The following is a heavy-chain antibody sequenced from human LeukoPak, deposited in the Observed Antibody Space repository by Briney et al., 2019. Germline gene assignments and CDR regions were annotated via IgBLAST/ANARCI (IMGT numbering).Heavy chain of an antibody. D-gene: IGHD5-24*01. CDR3: ARGDGYNLSLDY. J-gene: IGHJ4*02. Sequence: SETLSLTCTVSGGSISSYYWSWIRQPPGKGLERVGYIYYSGSTNYNPFLKSRVTISVDTSKNQFSLKLSSVAAADTAVYYCARGDGYNLSLDYWGQGTLVTVSS. CDR1: GGSISSYY. V-gene: IGHV4-59*01. CDR2: IYYSGST.